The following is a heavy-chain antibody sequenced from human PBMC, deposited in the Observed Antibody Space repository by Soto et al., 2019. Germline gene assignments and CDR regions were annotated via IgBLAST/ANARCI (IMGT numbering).Heavy chain of an antibody. V-gene: IGHV3-23*01. CDR3: AKERGKYFDWPTTGYDY. CDR1: GFTFSSYA. CDR2: ISGSGGST. J-gene: IGHJ4*02. Sequence: GGVLRLSCAASGFTFSSYAMSWVRQAPGKGLEWVSAISGSGGSTYYADSVKGRFTISRDNSKDTVYLQMNSLRAEDTAVYYCAKERGKYFDWPTTGYDYWGQGTLVTVSS. D-gene: IGHD3-9*01.